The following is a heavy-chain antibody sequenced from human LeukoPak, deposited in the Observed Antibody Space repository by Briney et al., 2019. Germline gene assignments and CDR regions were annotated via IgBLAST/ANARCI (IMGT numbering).Heavy chain of an antibody. J-gene: IGHJ3*02. D-gene: IGHD6-19*01. V-gene: IGHV4-34*01. CDR1: GGSFSGYY. CDR3: ARAHSSGWYRDAFDI. CDR2: INHSGST. Sequence: SETLSLTCAVYGGSFSGYYWSWIRQPPGKGLEWIGEINHSGSTNYNPSLKSRVTISVDTSKNQFSLKLSSVTAADTAVYYCARAHSSGWYRDAFDIWGQGTMVTVSS.